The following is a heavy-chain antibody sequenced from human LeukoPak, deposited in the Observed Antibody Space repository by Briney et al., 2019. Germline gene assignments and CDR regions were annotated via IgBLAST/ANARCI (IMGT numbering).Heavy chain of an antibody. CDR2: ISGSGSSA. V-gene: IGHV3-23*01. CDR3: AKEGIVDGSGGYYWPFFDS. D-gene: IGHD3-10*01. CDR1: GFTFSSYA. Sequence: TGGSLRLSCAASGFTFSSYAMSWVRQAPGKGLEWVSAISGSGSSAYQADSVKGRFTISRDNSKNTLYLQMNSLRAEDTAVYYCAKEGIVDGSGGYYWPFFDSWGQGTLVTVSS. J-gene: IGHJ4*02.